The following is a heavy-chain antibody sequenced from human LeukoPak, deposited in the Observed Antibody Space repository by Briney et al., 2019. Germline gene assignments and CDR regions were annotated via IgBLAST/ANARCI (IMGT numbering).Heavy chain of an antibody. V-gene: IGHV1-8*03. CDR1: GYTFTSYD. Sequence: ASVKVSCKASGYTFTSYDTNWVRQATGQGLEWMGWMNPNSGNTGYAQKFQGRVTITRNTSISTAYMELSSLRSEDTAVYYCARGITMVRGVIITRRYYYYMDVWGKGTTVTVSS. J-gene: IGHJ6*03. CDR2: MNPNSGNT. CDR3: ARGITMVRGVIITRRYYYYMDV. D-gene: IGHD3-10*01.